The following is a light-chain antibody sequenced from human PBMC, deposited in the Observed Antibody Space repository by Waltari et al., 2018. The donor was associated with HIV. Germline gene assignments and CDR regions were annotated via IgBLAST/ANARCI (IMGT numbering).Light chain of an antibody. CDR1: QSVSDF. V-gene: IGKV3-11*01. J-gene: IGKJ4*01. CDR2: DAS. CDR3: QQRSHWPLT. Sequence: ETVLTQSPARLSLSPGERATLSCRANQSVSDFLAWYRQTPAQPLRLLIYDASTRATGTPARFSGSGSGTDFTLTISSLEPEDFAVYYCQQRSHWPLTFGGGTKVEMK.